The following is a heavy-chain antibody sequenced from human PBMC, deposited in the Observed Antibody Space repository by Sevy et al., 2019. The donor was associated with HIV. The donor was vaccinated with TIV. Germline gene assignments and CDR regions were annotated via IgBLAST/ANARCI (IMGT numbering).Heavy chain of an antibody. V-gene: IGHV3-7*01. CDR1: GFTFNIYC. CDR3: ARGSTYYYDTSGYSA. CDR2: IKQDGSDK. Sequence: GGSLRLSCAASGFTFNIYCMGWVRQAPGKGLEWVANIKQDGSDKYYVGSVKGRFTISRDNAKRSQYLQMTNLRAEDTAVYYCARGSTYYYDTSGYSAWGQGTLVTVSS. J-gene: IGHJ5*02. D-gene: IGHD3-22*01.